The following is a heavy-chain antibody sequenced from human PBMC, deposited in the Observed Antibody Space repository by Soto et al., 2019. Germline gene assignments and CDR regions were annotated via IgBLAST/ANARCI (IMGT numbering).Heavy chain of an antibody. CDR1: GGSISSYY. Sequence: QVQLQESGPGLVKPSETLSLTCTVSGGSISSYYWSWIRQPPGKGLEWIGYIYYSGSTNYNPSLKSRVTISVDTSKNQFSLKLSSVTAADTAVYYCARPHCSSTSCYPRNWYFDLWGRGTLVTVSS. V-gene: IGHV4-59*08. CDR2: IYYSGST. J-gene: IGHJ2*01. CDR3: ARPHCSSTSCYPRNWYFDL. D-gene: IGHD2-2*01.